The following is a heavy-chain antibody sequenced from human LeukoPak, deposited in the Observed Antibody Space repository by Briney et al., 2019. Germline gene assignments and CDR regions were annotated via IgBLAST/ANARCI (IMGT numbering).Heavy chain of an antibody. CDR1: GYTFTGYY. Sequence: GASVKVSCKASGYTFTGYYMHWVRQAPGQGLEWMGWINPNSGGTNYAQKFQGRVTMTRDTSINTAYMELSGLRSDDTAVYCCARTESMIVMITVLDYWGQGTLVTVTS. V-gene: IGHV1-2*02. D-gene: IGHD3-22*01. CDR2: INPNSGGT. J-gene: IGHJ4*02. CDR3: ARTESMIVMITVLDY.